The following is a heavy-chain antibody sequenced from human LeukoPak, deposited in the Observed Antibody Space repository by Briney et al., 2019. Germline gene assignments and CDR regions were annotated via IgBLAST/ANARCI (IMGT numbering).Heavy chain of an antibody. CDR3: AKDSSSSGPFDY. J-gene: IGHJ4*02. Sequence: GTSLRLSCAASGFTFRSHGMHWVRQAPGKGLEWVAFIWYDGSNKYYTDSVKGRFTISRDNSKNTLYLQMNSLRAEDTAVYYCAKDSSSSGPFDYWGQGTLVTVSS. V-gene: IGHV3-30*02. D-gene: IGHD6-6*01. CDR2: IWYDGSNK. CDR1: GFTFRSHG.